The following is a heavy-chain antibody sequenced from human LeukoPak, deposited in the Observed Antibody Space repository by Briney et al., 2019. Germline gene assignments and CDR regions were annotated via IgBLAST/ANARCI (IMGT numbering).Heavy chain of an antibody. V-gene: IGHV1-18*01. J-gene: IGHJ4*02. CDR1: GYTFTSYG. D-gene: IGHD4-17*01. CDR2: ISAYNGNT. Sequence: ASVKVSCKASGYTFTSYGISWVRQAPGQGLEWMGWISAYNGNTNYAQKLQGRVPMTTDTSTSTAYMELRSLRSDGTAVYYCAREAPYGDYGVPNDYWGQGTPVTVSS. CDR3: AREAPYGDYGVPNDY.